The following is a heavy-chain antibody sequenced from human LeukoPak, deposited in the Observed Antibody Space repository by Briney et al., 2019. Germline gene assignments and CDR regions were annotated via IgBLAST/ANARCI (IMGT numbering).Heavy chain of an antibody. D-gene: IGHD3-22*01. CDR1: GGSFSGYY. CDR3: ARAYGAAYYYDSSGYYPRAGYFDY. V-gene: IGHV4-34*01. J-gene: IGHJ4*02. CDR2: INHSGST. Sequence: PSETLSLTCAVYGGSFSGYYWSWIRQPPGKGLEWIGEINHSGSTNYNPSLKSRVTISVDTSKNQFSLKLSSVTAADTAVYYCARAYGAAYYYDSSGYYPRAGYFDYWGQGTLVTVSS.